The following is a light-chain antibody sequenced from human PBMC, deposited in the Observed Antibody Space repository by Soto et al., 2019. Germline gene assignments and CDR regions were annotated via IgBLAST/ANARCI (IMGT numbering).Light chain of an antibody. CDR3: QHYGTALFT. Sequence: EIVLTQSPDTLSLSPGERATLSCRASQSISDSNLAWYQQRPGQPPRLLIYATFIRATGVLDRFIGSGSGKEFPLTIGRLEPEDIAVFFCQHYGTALFTLGPGTRVNIK. CDR1: QSISDSN. J-gene: IGKJ3*01. CDR2: ATF. V-gene: IGKV3-20*01.